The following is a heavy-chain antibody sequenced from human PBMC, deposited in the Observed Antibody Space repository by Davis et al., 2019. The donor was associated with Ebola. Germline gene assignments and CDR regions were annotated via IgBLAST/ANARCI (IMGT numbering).Heavy chain of an antibody. Sequence: SETLSLTCTVSGGSISSSSYYWGRIRQPPGKGLEWFGSIYYSGSTYYNPSLKSRVTISVDTSKNQFSLKLSSVTAADTAVYYCARVGIVVVPAALYYYYGMDVWGKGTTVTVSS. CDR1: GGSISSSSYY. D-gene: IGHD2-2*01. CDR3: ARVGIVVVPAALYYYYGMDV. V-gene: IGHV4-39*07. J-gene: IGHJ6*04. CDR2: IYYSGST.